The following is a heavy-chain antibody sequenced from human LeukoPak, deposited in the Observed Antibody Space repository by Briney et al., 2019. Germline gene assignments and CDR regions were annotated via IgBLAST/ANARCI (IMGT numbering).Heavy chain of an antibody. CDR2: IYTSGST. CDR1: GGSISSGSYY. V-gene: IGHV4-61*02. J-gene: IGHJ4*02. Sequence: SETLSLTCSVSGGSISSGSYYWSWIRQPAGKGLEWIGRIYTSGSTNYNPSLKSRVTISVDTSKNQFSLKLSSVTAADTAVYYCAKRGPGVSSGYYLDYWGQGTLVTVSS. CDR3: AKRGPGVSSGYYLDY. D-gene: IGHD3-22*01.